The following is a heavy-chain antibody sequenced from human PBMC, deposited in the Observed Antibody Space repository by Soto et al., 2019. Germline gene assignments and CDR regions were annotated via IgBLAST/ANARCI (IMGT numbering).Heavy chain of an antibody. CDR2: IYWDDDK. Sequence: QITLKESGPTLVKPTQTLTLTCTFSGFSLNTSGVGVGWIRQPPGKALEWLALIYWDDDKRYSPSLKSRLTITKDTSKNQVVLKMTNMDPVDTATYYCAHRRGYDILTGINFDYWGQGTLVTVSS. J-gene: IGHJ4*02. CDR1: GFSLNTSGVG. V-gene: IGHV2-5*02. D-gene: IGHD3-9*01. CDR3: AHRRGYDILTGINFDY.